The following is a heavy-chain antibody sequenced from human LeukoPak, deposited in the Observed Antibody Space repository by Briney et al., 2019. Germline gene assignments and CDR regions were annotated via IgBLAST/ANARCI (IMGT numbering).Heavy chain of an antibody. CDR2: IYYSGST. D-gene: IGHD6-19*01. J-gene: IGHJ3*02. CDR1: GGSMNNYY. V-gene: IGHV4-59*08. CDR3: ARPREQWLGNDAFDI. Sequence: SETLSLTCTVSGGSMNNYYWTWIRQPPGKGLEWIGYIYYSGSTNYNPPLKSRVTISVDTSKNQFSLKLSSVTAADSAVYYCARPREQWLGNDAFDIWGQGKMVTVSS.